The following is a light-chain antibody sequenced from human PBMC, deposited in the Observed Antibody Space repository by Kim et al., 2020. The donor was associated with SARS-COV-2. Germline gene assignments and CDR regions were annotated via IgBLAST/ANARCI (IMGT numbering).Light chain of an antibody. J-gene: IGKJ1*01. Sequence: LSPGERATLSCRASQSVTSNYLASYQQKPGQAPRVLIYGASNRATGIPDRFSGSGSGTDFTLTISRLEPEDFAVYYCQQSATSRTFGQGTKVDIK. CDR2: GAS. V-gene: IGKV3-20*01. CDR3: QQSATSRT. CDR1: QSVTSNY.